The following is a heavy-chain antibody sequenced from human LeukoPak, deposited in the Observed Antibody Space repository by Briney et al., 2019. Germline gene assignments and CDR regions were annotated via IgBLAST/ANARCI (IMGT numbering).Heavy chain of an antibody. Sequence: RSQTLSLICAISGDSVSSNTAAWNWSRQPPSRGLEWLGRTYYRSKWSHDYAISVKSLISINPYTSMNQVSLHLICVTPEDTAIYYSARETDYGGNSAEFDFWGQGTLVTVSS. CDR2: TYYRSKWSH. CDR3: ARETDYGGNSAEFDF. D-gene: IGHD4-23*01. V-gene: IGHV6-1*01. J-gene: IGHJ4*02. CDR1: GDSVSSNTAA.